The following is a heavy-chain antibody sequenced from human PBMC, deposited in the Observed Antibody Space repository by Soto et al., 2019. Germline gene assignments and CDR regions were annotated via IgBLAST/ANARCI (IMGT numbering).Heavy chain of an antibody. J-gene: IGHJ6*02. CDR1: GFTFSSYG. CDR2: IWYDGSNK. V-gene: IGHV3-33*01. D-gene: IGHD2-2*01. CDR3: ARDQTVVVPAAISV. Sequence: GGSLRLSCAASGFTFSSYGMRWVRQAPGKGLEWVAVIWYDGSNKYYADSVKGRFTISRDNSKNTLYLQMNSLRAEDTAVYYCARDQTVVVPAAISVWGQGTTVTVSS.